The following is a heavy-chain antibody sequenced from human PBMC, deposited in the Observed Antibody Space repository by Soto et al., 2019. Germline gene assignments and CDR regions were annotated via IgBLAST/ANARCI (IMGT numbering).Heavy chain of an antibody. D-gene: IGHD5-12*01. CDR2: INPNSGVT. CDR1: GDRFTDYY. J-gene: IGHJ6*03. Sequence: QVQLVQSGAEVKEPGASVTVSCRASGDRFTDYYMYWVRQAPGQGLEWMGWINPNSGVTKYAQKFQSWVTMTRDTSIRTVYMQLSRLRFDDTAIYYCARESGGATATLDYYYFYMDVWGTGTTVTVSS. V-gene: IGHV1-2*04. CDR3: ARESGGATATLDYYYFYMDV.